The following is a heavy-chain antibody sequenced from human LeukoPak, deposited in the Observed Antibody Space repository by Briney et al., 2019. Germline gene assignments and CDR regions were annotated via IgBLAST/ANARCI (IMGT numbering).Heavy chain of an antibody. J-gene: IGHJ4*02. CDR3: ARDRGSSWYVDY. V-gene: IGHV1-69*04. CDR2: IIPILGIA. D-gene: IGHD6-13*01. CDR1: GGTFSSYA. Sequence: SVKVSCKASGGTFSSYAISWVRQAPGQGLEWMGRIIPILGIANYAQKFQGRVTITADKSTSTAYMELSGLRSDDTAVYYCARDRGSSWYVDYWGQGTLVTVSS.